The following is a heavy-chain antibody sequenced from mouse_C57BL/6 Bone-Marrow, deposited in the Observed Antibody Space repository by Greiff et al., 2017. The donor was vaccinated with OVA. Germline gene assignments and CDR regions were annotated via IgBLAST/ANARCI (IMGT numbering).Heavy chain of an antibody. Sequence: EVKLVESEGGLVQPGSSMKLSCTASGFTFSDYYMAWVRQVPEKGLEWVANINYDGSSTYYLDSLKSRFIISRDNAKNILYLQMSSLKSEDTATYYCAREGSSYPYYYAMDYWGQGTSVTVSS. CDR2: INYDGSST. V-gene: IGHV5-16*01. D-gene: IGHD1-1*01. CDR1: GFTFSDYY. CDR3: AREGSSYPYYYAMDY. J-gene: IGHJ4*01.